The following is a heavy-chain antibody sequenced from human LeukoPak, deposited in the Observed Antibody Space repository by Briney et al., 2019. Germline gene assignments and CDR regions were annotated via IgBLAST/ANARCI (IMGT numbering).Heavy chain of an antibody. CDR2: IYHIGST. D-gene: IGHD5-18*01. CDR3: ARAWGYSYGPDY. J-gene: IGHJ4*02. Sequence: SETLSLTCTVSGGSMSNYYWSWIRQPPGKGLEWIGYIYHIGSTNYNPSLERRLTISIDKSNNQFSLSLSSVTAADTAIYYCARAWGYSYGPDYWGQGTLVIVSS. CDR1: GGSMSNYY. V-gene: IGHV4-59*01.